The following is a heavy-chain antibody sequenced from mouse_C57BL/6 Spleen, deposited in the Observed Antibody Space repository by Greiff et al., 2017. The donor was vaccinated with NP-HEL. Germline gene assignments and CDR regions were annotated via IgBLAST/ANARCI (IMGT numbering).Heavy chain of an antibody. D-gene: IGHD2-5*01. J-gene: IGHJ2*01. CDR3: ARHKVTTYYFDY. CDR1: GFTFSSYG. Sequence: EVQGVESGGDLVKPGGSLKLSCAASGFTFSSYGMSWVRQTPDKRLEWVATISSGGSYTYYPDSVKGRFTISRDNAKNTLYLQMSSLKSEDTAMYYCARHKVTTYYFDYWGQGTTLTVSS. CDR2: ISSGGSYT. V-gene: IGHV5-6*01.